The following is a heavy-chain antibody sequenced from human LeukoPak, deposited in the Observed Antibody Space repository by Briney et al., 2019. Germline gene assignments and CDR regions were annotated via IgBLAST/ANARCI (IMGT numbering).Heavy chain of an antibody. CDR3: AKERISPAGTYDY. CDR2: ISFGGSNK. Sequence: GGSLRLSCAASGFTFSSYAMHWVRQAPGKGLEWVAIISFGGSNKDYADSIKGRFTVSRDNSKNTLYLQMNSLRTEDTAVYFCAKERISPAGTYDYWGQGTLVAVSS. J-gene: IGHJ4*02. V-gene: IGHV3-30*04. CDR1: GFTFSSYA. D-gene: IGHD6-13*01.